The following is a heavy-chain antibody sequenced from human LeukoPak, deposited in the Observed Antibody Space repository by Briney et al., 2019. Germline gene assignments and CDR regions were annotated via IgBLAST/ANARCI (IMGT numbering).Heavy chain of an antibody. V-gene: IGHV6-1*01. CDR1: VDSVSSNSAA. Sequence: SQTLSLTCPISVDSVSSNSAAWNWTRHSPSRGLECLGRTYYRSKWFHDYAVSLKTRITINPDTSKNQLSLKLNSVTPEDTAVYYCARKAGSCDWFDRRGQGTLVTVSS. J-gene: IGHJ5*02. CDR3: ARKAGSCDWFDR. CDR2: TYYRSKWFH.